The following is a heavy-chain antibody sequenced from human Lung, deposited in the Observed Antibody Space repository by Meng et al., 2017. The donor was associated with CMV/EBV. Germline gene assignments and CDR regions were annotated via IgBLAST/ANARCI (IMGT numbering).Heavy chain of an antibody. CDR3: ARDVDY. CDR2: IKKDGSEK. V-gene: IGHV3-7*01. J-gene: IGHJ4*01. Sequence: GESLKISCKVSGFTFSNYWMNWVRQTPEKGLEWVANIKKDGSEKNYLGSVKGRFTISRDNAKNSLYLQMNRLRVEDTAVYYCARDVDYWGHGTLVTVSS. CDR1: GFTFSNYW.